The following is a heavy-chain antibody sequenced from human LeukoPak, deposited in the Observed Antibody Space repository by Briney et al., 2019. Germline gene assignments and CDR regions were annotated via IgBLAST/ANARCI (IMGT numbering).Heavy chain of an antibody. CDR2: IYSGGNT. CDR3: ARLVATTGRLYFDY. J-gene: IGHJ4*02. V-gene: IGHV3-53*01. Sequence: QTGGSLRLSCAASGFTVSSNYMGWVRQAPGKGLEYVSVIYSGGNTYYAGSVKGRFTISRDNSKNTVYPQMNSLRAEDTAVFYCARLVATTGRLYFDYWGQGNLVTVSS. D-gene: IGHD1-1*01. CDR1: GFTVSSNY.